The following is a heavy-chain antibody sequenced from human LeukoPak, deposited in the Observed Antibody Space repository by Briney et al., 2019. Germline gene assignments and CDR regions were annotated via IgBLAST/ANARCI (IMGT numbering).Heavy chain of an antibody. CDR1: GFTFSSYS. V-gene: IGHV3-21*01. J-gene: IGHJ5*02. Sequence: GGSLRLSCAASGFTFSSYSMNWVRQAPGTGLEWVSSITSSSSHVYYADSVKGRFTISRDNAKNSLYLQMNSLRAEDTAVYYCARELRWFDPWGQGTLVTVSS. CDR2: ITSSSSHV. CDR3: ARELRWFDP.